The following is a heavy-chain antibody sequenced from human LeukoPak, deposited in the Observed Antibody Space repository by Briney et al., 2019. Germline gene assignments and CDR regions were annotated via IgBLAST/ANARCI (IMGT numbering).Heavy chain of an antibody. D-gene: IGHD5-12*01. J-gene: IGHJ4*02. CDR3: ALHIGYDVTFDY. V-gene: IGHV4-59*06. Sequence: PSETLSLTCSVSGGSISSYYWSWIRQPPGKGLEWIGYIYYSGSTYYNPSLKSRVTISVDTSKNQFSLKLSSVTAADTAVYYCALHIGYDVTFDYWGQGTLVTVSS. CDR1: GGSISSYY. CDR2: IYYSGST.